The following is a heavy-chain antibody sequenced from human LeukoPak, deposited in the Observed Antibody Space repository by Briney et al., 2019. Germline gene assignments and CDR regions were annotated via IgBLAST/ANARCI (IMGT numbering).Heavy chain of an antibody. CDR3: ATVRVYTNFDY. D-gene: IGHD6-13*01. Sequence: GGSLRPSCAASGFTFSSYWMSWVRQAPGKGLEWVANINQDGSDKYYVDSVKGRSTISRDNAKNSLYLQMNSLRATDTAVYYCATVRVYTNFDYWGQGTLVTVSS. CDR1: GFTFSSYW. J-gene: IGHJ4*02. CDR2: INQDGSDK. V-gene: IGHV3-7*05.